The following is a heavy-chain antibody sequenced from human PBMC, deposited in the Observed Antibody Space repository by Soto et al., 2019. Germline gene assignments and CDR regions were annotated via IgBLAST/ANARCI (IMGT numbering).Heavy chain of an antibody. CDR2: IIPIFGTA. CDR3: ARDPERDMGRPPLLGGMDV. J-gene: IGHJ6*02. CDR1: GGTFSSYA. V-gene: IGHV1-69*01. Sequence: VKVSCKASGGTFSSYAISWVRQAPGQGLEWMGGIIPIFGTANYAQKFQGRVTITADESTSTAYMELSSLRSEDTAVYYCARDPERDMGRPPLLGGMDVWGQGTTVTVSS. D-gene: IGHD2-15*01.